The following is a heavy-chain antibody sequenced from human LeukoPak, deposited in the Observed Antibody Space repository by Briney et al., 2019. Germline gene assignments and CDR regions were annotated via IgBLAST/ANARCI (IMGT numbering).Heavy chain of an antibody. V-gene: IGHV3-7*04. J-gene: IGHJ4*02. CDR3: TRVGYIDEGIDY. D-gene: IGHD5-24*01. CDR2: IKQDGSKK. Sequence: GGSLRLSCVASGFPFSSYWMTWVRQAPGKGLEWVANIKQDGSKKFYVDSVKGRFTISRDNAKNSLYLQMNGLRAEDTAIYYCTRVGYIDEGIDYWGQGTLVTVSS. CDR1: GFPFSSYW.